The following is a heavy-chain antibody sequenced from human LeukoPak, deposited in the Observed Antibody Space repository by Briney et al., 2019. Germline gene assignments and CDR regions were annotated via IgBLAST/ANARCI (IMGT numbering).Heavy chain of an antibody. D-gene: IGHD3-10*01. V-gene: IGHV3-30-3*01. Sequence: PGGSLRLSCAAPGFTFSSYAMHWVRQAPGKGLEWVAVISYDGSNKYYADSVKGRFTIPRDNSKNPLYLQMNSLRAEDTAVYYCARVFTMVRVNDAFDIWGQGTMVTVSS. CDR2: ISYDGSNK. J-gene: IGHJ3*02. CDR1: GFTFSSYA. CDR3: ARVFTMVRVNDAFDI.